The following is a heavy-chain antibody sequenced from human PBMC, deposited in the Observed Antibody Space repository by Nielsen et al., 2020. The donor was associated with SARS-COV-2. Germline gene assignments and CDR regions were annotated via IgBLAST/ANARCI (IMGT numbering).Heavy chain of an antibody. D-gene: IGHD3-22*01. Sequence: ASVKVSCKASGYTFTNNYMHWVRQAPGKGLEWMGLIKPTNGGTTYAQKFQGRVTMTRDTSKSTVYMELSSLRSDDTAVYYCARDSSGTYRRVDYWGQGTLVTVSS. V-gene: IGHV1-46*01. J-gene: IGHJ4*02. CDR1: GYTFTNNY. CDR3: ARDSSGTYRRVDY. CDR2: IKPTNGGT.